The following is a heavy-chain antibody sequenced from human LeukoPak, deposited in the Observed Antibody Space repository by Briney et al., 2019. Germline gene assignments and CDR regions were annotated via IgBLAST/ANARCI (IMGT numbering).Heavy chain of an antibody. CDR3: ARHVTISGPYDASDI. J-gene: IGHJ3*02. V-gene: IGHV4-59*08. CDR2: IYYSGGT. CDR1: GVSLSSYY. Sequence: PWETLSLTCTASGVSLSSYYWSWIRQPPGKGLELVGYIYYSGGTDYNPSLKSRVTISVDTSKNQFSLKLRSVTAADTAVYYCARHVTISGPYDASDIWGQGTMVTVSP. D-gene: IGHD5-24*01.